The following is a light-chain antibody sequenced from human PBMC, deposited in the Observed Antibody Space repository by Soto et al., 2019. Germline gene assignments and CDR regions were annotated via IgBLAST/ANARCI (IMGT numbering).Light chain of an antibody. J-gene: IGKJ2*03. CDR3: QQYSSYSYS. Sequence: DIQMTQFPSTLSASVGDRVTITCRASQSISNWLAWYQQKPGKAPKLVIYEASSLKSGVPSRFSGSASGTAFTLTISSLHPDDFATYYCQQYSSYSYSVGQGTKLEIK. CDR2: EAS. CDR1: QSISNW. V-gene: IGKV1-5*01.